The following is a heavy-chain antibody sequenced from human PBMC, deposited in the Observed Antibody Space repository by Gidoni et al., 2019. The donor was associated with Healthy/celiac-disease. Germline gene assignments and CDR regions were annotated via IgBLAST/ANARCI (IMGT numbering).Heavy chain of an antibody. CDR2: IYTSGST. CDR3: VGGARGTYYFDY. V-gene: IGHV4-4*07. D-gene: IGHD3-16*01. CDR1: GGSISSYY. J-gene: IGHJ4*02. Sequence: QVQLQESGPGLVKPSETLSLTCTGSGGSISSYYGSWIRQPAGKGLEWIGRIYTSGSTNYTPPLKFRVTLSVDTSTNHFALTLSSVTAADTAVYYCVGGARGTYYFDYLGQGTLVTVSS.